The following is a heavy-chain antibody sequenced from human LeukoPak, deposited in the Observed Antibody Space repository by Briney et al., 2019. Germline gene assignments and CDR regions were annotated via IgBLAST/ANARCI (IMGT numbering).Heavy chain of an antibody. J-gene: IGHJ4*02. CDR1: GGSFRGYG. V-gene: IGHV1-69*13. D-gene: IGHD3-22*01. CDR3: AAEAVHDSGGYYPSLDY. CDR2: ISPVFGTA. Sequence: SVKVSCKISGGSFRGYGFTWVRQAPGQGLEWMGGISPVFGTATYAQKFKGRVTLTADESTSTAYMEVSSLRHEDTAIYYCAAEAVHDSGGYYPSLDYWGQGTLVTVSS.